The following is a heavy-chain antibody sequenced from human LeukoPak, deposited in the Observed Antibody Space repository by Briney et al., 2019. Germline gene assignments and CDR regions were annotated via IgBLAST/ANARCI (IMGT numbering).Heavy chain of an antibody. Sequence: GETLRLSCAASGFTFSSYAMSWVRQAPGKGLEWASAINCSGGSTYYADSVKGRFTISRDNSKNTLYLQMNSLRAEDTAVYYCAKGDMVRTPYYYYYGMDVWGQGTTVTVSS. V-gene: IGHV3-23*01. J-gene: IGHJ6*02. CDR3: AKGDMVRTPYYYYYGMDV. CDR2: INCSGGST. CDR1: GFTFSSYA. D-gene: IGHD3-10*01.